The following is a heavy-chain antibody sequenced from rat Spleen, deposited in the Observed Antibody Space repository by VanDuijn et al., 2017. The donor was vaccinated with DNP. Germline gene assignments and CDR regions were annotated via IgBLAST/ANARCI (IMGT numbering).Heavy chain of an antibody. CDR1: GFSLTSHH. Sequence: QVQLKESGPGLVQPSQTLSLACTVSGFSLTSHHVHWVRQPSGKGLEWMGIIGTGGTTEYNPILKSRMSISRDTSKSQVFLKMNRLQTEDTATYYCARRGDGYKYFDKWGQGVMVTVSS. D-gene: IGHD4-1*01. J-gene: IGHJ2*01. CDR2: IGTGGTT. V-gene: IGHV2-30*01. CDR3: ARRGDGYKYFDK.